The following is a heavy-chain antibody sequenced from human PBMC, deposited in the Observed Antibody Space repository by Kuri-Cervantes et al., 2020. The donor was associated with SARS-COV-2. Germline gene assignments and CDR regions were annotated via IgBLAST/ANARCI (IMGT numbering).Heavy chain of an antibody. CDR3: ARDRSQSSENAFDI. CDR1: GGSISSGSYY. V-gene: IGHV4-61*02. D-gene: IGHD6-25*01. J-gene: IGHJ3*02. Sequence: SETLSLTCTVSGGSISSGSYYWSWIRQPAGKGQEWIGRIYTSGSTNYNPSLKSRVTISVDTSKNQFSLKLSSVTAADTAVYYCARDRSQSSENAFDIWGQGTMVTVSS. CDR2: IYTSGST.